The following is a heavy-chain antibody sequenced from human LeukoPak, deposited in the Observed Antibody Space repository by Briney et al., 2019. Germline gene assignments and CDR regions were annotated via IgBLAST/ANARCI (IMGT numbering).Heavy chain of an antibody. CDR3: ARSSPRRLRYFDWLPSY. Sequence: PSETLSLTCSVSDDSITMYYWTWIRQPPGKGLEWIGYVGHTGSTNFNPSLNGRVSISRDTTKNLFSLKLSSVTAADTAVYYCARSSPRRLRYFDWLPSYWGQGTLVTVSS. D-gene: IGHD3-9*01. V-gene: IGHV4-59*12. J-gene: IGHJ4*02. CDR2: VGHTGST. CDR1: DDSITMYY.